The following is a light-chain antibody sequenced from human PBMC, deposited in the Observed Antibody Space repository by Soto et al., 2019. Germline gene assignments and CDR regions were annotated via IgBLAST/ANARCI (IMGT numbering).Light chain of an antibody. V-gene: IGLV1-51*01. J-gene: IGLJ2*01. CDR3: GTWDTSLNGYVI. CDR1: SSNIGDNF. CDR2: DNY. Sequence: QSVLTQSPSVFAAPGQKVTISYSGSSSNIGDNFVSWYQHLPGTAPKLLIYDNYKRPSGIPDRFSGSKAGTSATLGITGLQTGDEGDYYCGTWDTSLNGYVIFGGGTKLTVL.